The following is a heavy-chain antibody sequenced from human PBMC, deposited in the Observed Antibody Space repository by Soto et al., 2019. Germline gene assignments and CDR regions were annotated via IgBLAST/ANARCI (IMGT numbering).Heavy chain of an antibody. D-gene: IGHD3-3*01. Sequence: SETLSLTCTVSGGSISSYYWSWIRQPPGKGLDWIGYIYYSGSTNYNPSLKSRVTISVDTSKNQFSLKLSSVTAADTAVYYCARGGQYYDFWSGSSDYWGQGTLVTVSS. J-gene: IGHJ4*02. CDR2: IYYSGST. CDR3: ARGGQYYDFWSGSSDY. CDR1: GGSISSYY. V-gene: IGHV4-59*01.